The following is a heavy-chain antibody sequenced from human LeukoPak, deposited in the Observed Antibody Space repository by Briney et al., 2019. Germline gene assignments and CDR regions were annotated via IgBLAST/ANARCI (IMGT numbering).Heavy chain of an antibody. D-gene: IGHD3-22*01. CDR3: ARGADSSGYYSIFYFDY. Sequence: SESLSLTCTVAGGSISSYYWNWIRQPPGKGLEWIGYILYSGSTNYNPSLKSRVTISVDTSKNQFSLKVSSVTAADTAVYYCARGADSSGYYSIFYFDYWGQGTLVTVS. CDR2: ILYSGST. V-gene: IGHV4-59*01. CDR1: GGSISSYY. J-gene: IGHJ4*02.